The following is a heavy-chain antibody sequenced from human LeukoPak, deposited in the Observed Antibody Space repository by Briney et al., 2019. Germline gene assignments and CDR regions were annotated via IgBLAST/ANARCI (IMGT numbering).Heavy chain of an antibody. CDR2: FDPEDGET. J-gene: IGHJ6*02. CDR1: GYTLTELS. V-gene: IGHV1-24*01. CDR3: ATDFERFVGPGMDV. Sequence: ASVKVSCKVSGYTLTELSMHMVRQAPGKGLEWMGGFDPEDGETIYAQKFQGRVTMTEDTSTDTDYMELSSLRSEDTAVYYCATDFERFVGPGMDVWGQGTTVTVSS. D-gene: IGHD1-1*01.